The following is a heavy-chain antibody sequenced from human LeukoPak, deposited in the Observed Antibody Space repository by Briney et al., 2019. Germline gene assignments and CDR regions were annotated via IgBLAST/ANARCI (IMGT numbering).Heavy chain of an antibody. Sequence: ASVKVSCKASGYTFADHYIHWVRQAPGQSFEWMGWINPNTGGTDYAQKFQDRIALTSYTSISTVYMELNRLESDDTALYYCARDLATIDGIAWYYFENWGQGTLVTVS. D-gene: IGHD5-12*01. CDR2: INPNTGGT. CDR1: GYTFADHY. CDR3: ARDLATIDGIAWYYFEN. V-gene: IGHV1-2*02. J-gene: IGHJ4*02.